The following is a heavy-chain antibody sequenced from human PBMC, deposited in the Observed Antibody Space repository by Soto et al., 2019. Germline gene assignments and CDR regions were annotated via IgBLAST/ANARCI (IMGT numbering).Heavy chain of an antibody. CDR1: GFTFSSYW. V-gene: IGHV3-74*01. CDR3: ARDNWNSY. Sequence: PGGSLRLSCAASGFTFSSYWMHWVRQAPGKGLMWVSRIHNDVSTTRYADSVKGRFTISRDNAKNTLYLQMSSLRVEDTAVYYCARDNWNSYWGQGTLVTVSS. CDR2: IHNDVSTT. J-gene: IGHJ4*01. D-gene: IGHD1-7*01.